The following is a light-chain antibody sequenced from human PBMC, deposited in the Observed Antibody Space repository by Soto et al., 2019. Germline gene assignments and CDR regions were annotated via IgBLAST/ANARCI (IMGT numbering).Light chain of an antibody. Sequence: DILMTQSPATLSLSPGERATLSCRACQSVSSYLAWYQQKPGQAPRILIYDASTRATGVPARFSGSGSGTDCTLTISSLQSEDFAVYYCQHYNYWPYTFGQGTKVDIK. CDR1: QSVSSY. CDR3: QHYNYWPYT. J-gene: IGKJ2*01. V-gene: IGKV3-15*01. CDR2: DAS.